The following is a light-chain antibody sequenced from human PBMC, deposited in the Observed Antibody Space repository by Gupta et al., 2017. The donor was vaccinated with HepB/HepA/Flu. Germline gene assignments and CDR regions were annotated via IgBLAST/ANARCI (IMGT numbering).Light chain of an antibody. J-gene: IGLJ2*01. CDR2: LNSDGSH. V-gene: IGLV4-69*01. CDR1: SGHSSYA. CDR3: QTWGTGIVV. Sequence: QLELTQSPSASASLGASVKLTCTLSSGHSSYAIAWHQQQPEKGPRYLMKLNSDGSHSTGDGIPHRFSGSSSGAERYLTIASLQAEDEADYYCQTWGTGIVVFGGGTKLTVL.